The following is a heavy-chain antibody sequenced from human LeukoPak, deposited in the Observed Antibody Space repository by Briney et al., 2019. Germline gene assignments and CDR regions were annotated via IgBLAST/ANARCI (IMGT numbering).Heavy chain of an antibody. CDR1: GGSISSNYYY. V-gene: IGHV4-39*01. CDR2: IFHRGNT. CDR3: ARLGIAAAVPYYFDY. D-gene: IGHD6-13*01. J-gene: IGHJ4*02. Sequence: SEPLSLTCPISGGSISSNYYYWGWIRQPPVKGLEWIGSIFHRGNTYYTPSLKSRVTISVDTSKNQFSLKLSSLNAADTAMYYRARLGIAAAVPYYFDYWGQGTLVTVSS.